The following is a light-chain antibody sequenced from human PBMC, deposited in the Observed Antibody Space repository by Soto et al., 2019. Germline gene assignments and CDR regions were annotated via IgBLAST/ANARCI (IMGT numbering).Light chain of an antibody. CDR3: SSYTSSSTLL. Sequence: QSALTQPASVSGSPGQSIAISCTGTTSDIGIYNYVSWYQQHPGKAPKLMIYEVRNRPSGVSNRFSGSKSGTTASLTISGLQADDEAEYYCSSYTSSSTLLFGGGTKVTVL. CDR1: TSDIGIYNY. CDR2: EVR. J-gene: IGLJ3*02. V-gene: IGLV2-14*01.